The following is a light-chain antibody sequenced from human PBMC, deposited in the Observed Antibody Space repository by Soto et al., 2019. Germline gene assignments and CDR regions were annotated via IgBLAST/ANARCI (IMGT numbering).Light chain of an antibody. CDR2: AAS. CDR3: QQANSFPYT. J-gene: IGKJ2*01. V-gene: IGKV1-12*01. CDR1: QGISSW. Sequence: DIQMTQSPSSVSASVGDRVTITCRASQGISSWLAWYQLKPGIAPKLLIYAASTLQSGVPSRFSGSGSGTDFTLTISSLQPEDFATYYCQQANSFPYTFGQGTKLEIK.